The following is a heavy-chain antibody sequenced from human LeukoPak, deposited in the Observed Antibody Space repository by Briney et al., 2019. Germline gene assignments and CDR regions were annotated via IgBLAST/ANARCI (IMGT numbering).Heavy chain of an antibody. CDR1: GYTFTSYD. J-gene: IGHJ4*02. CDR3: ARGISRWLPTDQFDY. D-gene: IGHD5-24*01. CDR2: MNPNSGNT. V-gene: IGHV1-8*01. Sequence: ASVKVSCKASGYTFTSYDINWVRQAPGQRLEWMGWMNPNSGNTGYAQKFQGRVTMTRNTSISTAYMELSSLRSEDTAVYYCARGISRWLPTDQFDYWGQGTPVTVSS.